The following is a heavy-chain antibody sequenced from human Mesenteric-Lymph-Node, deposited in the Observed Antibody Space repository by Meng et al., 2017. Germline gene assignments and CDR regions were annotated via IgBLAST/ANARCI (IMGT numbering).Heavy chain of an antibody. D-gene: IGHD3-22*01. J-gene: IGHJ5*02. Sequence: GESLKISCAASGFTFSSYAMSWVRQAPGKGLEWVSAISGSGGSTYYADSVKGRFIISRDNSKNTLNLQMNSLRAEDTAVYYCVKGRSENSGYYFDPWGQGTQVTVYS. V-gene: IGHV3-23*01. CDR1: GFTFSSYA. CDR3: VKGRSENSGYYFDP. CDR2: ISGSGGST.